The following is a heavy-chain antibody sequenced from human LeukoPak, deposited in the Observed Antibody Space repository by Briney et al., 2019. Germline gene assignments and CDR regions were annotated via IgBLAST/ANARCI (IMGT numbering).Heavy chain of an antibody. D-gene: IGHD2-8*01. CDR2: INKDGSEK. CDR1: GFTLSSYW. J-gene: IGHJ2*01. Sequence: GGSLRLSCAASGFTLSSYWMWWVRQAPGKGLEWVANINKDGSEKSYVGSVKGRFTISRDNAKNSLYLQMNSLRAEDTAVYFCARVDIFMVYYISHWYLDLWCRGTLVTVSS. CDR3: ARVDIFMVYYISHWYLDL. V-gene: IGHV3-7*01.